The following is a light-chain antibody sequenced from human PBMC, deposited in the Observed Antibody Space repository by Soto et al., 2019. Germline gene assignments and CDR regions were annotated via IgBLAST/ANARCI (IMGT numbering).Light chain of an antibody. CDR3: EHRSSWPYT. J-gene: IGKJ2*01. CDR1: QSVSRH. CDR2: DGS. Sequence: EIVLTQSPATLSLSPGERATFSCRARQSVSRHLVWYQHKPGQAPRLLIYDGSNRATGVPTRVIASGSGTDLTRTISSLEPEDFAICYCEHRSSWPYTFGQGTKLEI. V-gene: IGKV3-11*01.